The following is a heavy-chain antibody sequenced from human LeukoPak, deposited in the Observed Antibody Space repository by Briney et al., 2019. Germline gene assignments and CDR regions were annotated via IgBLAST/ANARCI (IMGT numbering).Heavy chain of an antibody. V-gene: IGHV4-59*01. Sequence: PSETLSLTCSVSGGSMNNYYWSWIRQPPGKGLEWIGYIYYDGTIYYKPSLKSRVTISLHTSRKQFSLKLSSVTAADTAVYFCTGSSGWFYFDFWAHGTLVTVSS. J-gene: IGHJ4*01. CDR1: GGSMNNYY. CDR3: TGSSGWFYFDF. CDR2: IYYDGTI. D-gene: IGHD6-19*01.